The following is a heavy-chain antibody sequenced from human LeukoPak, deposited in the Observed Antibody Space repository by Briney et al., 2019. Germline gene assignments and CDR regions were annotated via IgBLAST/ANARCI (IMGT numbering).Heavy chain of an antibody. V-gene: IGHV1-18*01. CDR1: GYTFTSYG. Sequence: VASVKVSCKASGYTFTSYGISWVRQAPGQGLEWMGWISAYNGNTNYAQKLQGRVTMTTDTSTSTAYMELRSLRSDDTAVYYCAIWEIYYDSSGLGDYWGQGTLVTVSS. D-gene: IGHD3-22*01. CDR2: ISAYNGNT. J-gene: IGHJ4*02. CDR3: AIWEIYYDSSGLGDY.